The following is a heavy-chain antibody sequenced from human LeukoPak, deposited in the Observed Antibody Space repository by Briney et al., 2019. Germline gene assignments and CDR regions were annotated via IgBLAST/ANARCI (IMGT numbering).Heavy chain of an antibody. D-gene: IGHD7-27*01. CDR1: GFTFSSYG. Sequence: GGSLRLSCAASGFTFSSYGMNWVRQAPGKGLQWVASIKQDGSEKYCVDSVKGRFTISRDNAKNSLYLQMNSLRAEDTAVYYCARTNWGEYFDYWGQGTLVTVSS. J-gene: IGHJ4*02. CDR3: ARTNWGEYFDY. CDR2: IKQDGSEK. V-gene: IGHV3-7*01.